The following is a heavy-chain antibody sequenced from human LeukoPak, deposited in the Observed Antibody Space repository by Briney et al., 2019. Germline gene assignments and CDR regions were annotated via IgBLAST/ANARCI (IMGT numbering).Heavy chain of an antibody. CDR1: GGSFSGYY. CDR3: ASLTVVVPAAIESNYYYYGMDV. CDR2: INHSGST. Sequence: PSATLSLTCAVYGGSFSGYYWSWIRQPPGKGLEWIGEINHSGSTNYNPSLKSRVTISVDTSKNQFSLKLSSVTAADTAVYYCASLTVVVPAAIESNYYYYGMDVWGQGTTVTVSS. J-gene: IGHJ6*02. D-gene: IGHD2-2*01. V-gene: IGHV4-34*01.